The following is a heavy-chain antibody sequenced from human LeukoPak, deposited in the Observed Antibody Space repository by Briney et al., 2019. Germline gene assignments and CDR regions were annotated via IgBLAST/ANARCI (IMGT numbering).Heavy chain of an antibody. CDR1: GFTFSSYA. CDR2: ISGSGGST. D-gene: IGHD3-10*01. Sequence: GGSLRLSCAASGFTFSSYAMSWVRQAPGKGLEWVSAISGSGGSTYYADSVKGRFTISRDNSKNTLYLQMNSLRAEDTAVYYCAKDQGITMVRGATNFDYWGQGTLVTVSS. V-gene: IGHV3-23*01. CDR3: AKDQGITMVRGATNFDY. J-gene: IGHJ4*02.